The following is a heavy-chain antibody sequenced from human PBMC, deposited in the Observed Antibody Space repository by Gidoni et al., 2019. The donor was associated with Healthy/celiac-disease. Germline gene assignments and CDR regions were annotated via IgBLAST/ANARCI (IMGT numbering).Heavy chain of an antibody. CDR2: IYPGDSDT. CDR1: GYSFTSYW. V-gene: IGHV5-51*01. CDR3: ASQRAYCSNTSCLNDAFDI. Sequence: EVQLVQSGAEVKKPGESLKISCKGSGYSFTSYWIGWVRQMPGKGLEWMGIIYPGDSDTRYSPSFQGQVTISADKSISTAYLQWSSLKASDTAMYYCASQRAYCSNTSCLNDAFDIWGQGTMVTVSS. D-gene: IGHD2-2*01. J-gene: IGHJ3*02.